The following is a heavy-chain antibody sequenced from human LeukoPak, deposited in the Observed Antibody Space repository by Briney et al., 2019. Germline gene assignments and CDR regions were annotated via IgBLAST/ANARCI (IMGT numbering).Heavy chain of an antibody. Sequence: SETLSLTCTVSGDSISSYYWNWIRQPPGKGLEWIGYIYPSGSTNYNPSLKSRVTISVDTSKNQFSLKLSSVTAADTAVYYCARGPTLSYDSSGYYSYYFDYWGQGTLVTVSS. CDR3: ARGPTLSYDSSGYYSYYFDY. CDR1: GDSISSYY. V-gene: IGHV4-4*09. D-gene: IGHD3-22*01. CDR2: IYPSGST. J-gene: IGHJ4*02.